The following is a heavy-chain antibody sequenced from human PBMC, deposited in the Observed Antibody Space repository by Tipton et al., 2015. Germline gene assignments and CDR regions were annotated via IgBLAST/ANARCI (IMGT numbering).Heavy chain of an antibody. J-gene: IGHJ4*02. Sequence: TLSLTCTVSGGSISSYYWNWIRQPPGKGLEWIGYIYYGGRTNYNPSLKSRVTISIDTSKNQFSLRLSSVTAADTAVYYCARARGSGGSCYLYWGRGTLVTVSS. D-gene: IGHD2-15*01. V-gene: IGHV4-59*01. CDR3: ARARGSGGSCYLY. CDR1: GGSISSYY. CDR2: IYYGGRT.